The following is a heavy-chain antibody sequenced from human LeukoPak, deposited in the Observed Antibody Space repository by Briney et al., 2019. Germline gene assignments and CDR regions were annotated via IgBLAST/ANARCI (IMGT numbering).Heavy chain of an antibody. V-gene: IGHV3-7*01. CDR2: IKEDGSEK. CDR1: GVTFSSYW. J-gene: IGHJ4*02. D-gene: IGHD5-18*01. Sequence: GGSLRLSCAASGVTFSSYWMSWVRQAPGKGLEWVANIKEDGSEKYYVDSVKGRFTISRDNAKNSLYLQMNSLRAEDTAVYYCAREWIQLWPGDYWGQGTLVTVSS. CDR3: AREWIQLWPGDY.